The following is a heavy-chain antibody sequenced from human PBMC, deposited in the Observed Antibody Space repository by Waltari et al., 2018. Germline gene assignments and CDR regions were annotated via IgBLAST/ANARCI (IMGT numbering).Heavy chain of an antibody. CDR1: GGSFSVYS. Sequence: QVQLQQWGAGLLKPSETLSLTCAVYGGSFSVYSCSWTRQLPGKGLEWIGEIHHSGSTNYNPSLKSRVTISVDTSKNQFSLKLSSVTAADTAVYYCARMDIVVVPAASWFDPWGQGTLVTVSS. D-gene: IGHD2-2*03. CDR2: IHHSGST. J-gene: IGHJ5*02. V-gene: IGHV4-34*01. CDR3: ARMDIVVVPAASWFDP.